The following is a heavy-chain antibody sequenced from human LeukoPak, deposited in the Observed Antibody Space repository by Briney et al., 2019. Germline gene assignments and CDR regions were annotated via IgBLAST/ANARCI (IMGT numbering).Heavy chain of an antibody. CDR2: ISSSGRNI. Sequence: GGSLRLSCAASGFTFSTYTMNWVRQAPGKGLEWVSSISSSGRNIYYADSVKGRFTISRDNSNNSLYLQMSSLRAEDTAVYYCAREVPLVAFSDWLFSGFGYWGQGTLATVSS. D-gene: IGHD3-3*02. CDR1: GFTFSTYT. J-gene: IGHJ4*02. CDR3: AREVPLVAFSDWLFSGFGY. V-gene: IGHV3-21*01.